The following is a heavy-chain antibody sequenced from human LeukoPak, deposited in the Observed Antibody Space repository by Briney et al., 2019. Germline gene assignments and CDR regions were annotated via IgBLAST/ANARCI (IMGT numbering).Heavy chain of an antibody. CDR3: ARDRSAAYYRDYFDY. Sequence: SETLSLTCTVSSGSISSYYWSWIRQPAGKGLEWIGRIYNSGNTNYNPTLNSRVTMSVDTSKNRFSLKLTSVTAADTALYYCARDRSAAYYRDYFDYWGQGILVTVSS. D-gene: IGHD1-26*01. CDR1: SGSISSYY. V-gene: IGHV4-4*07. CDR2: IYNSGNT. J-gene: IGHJ4*02.